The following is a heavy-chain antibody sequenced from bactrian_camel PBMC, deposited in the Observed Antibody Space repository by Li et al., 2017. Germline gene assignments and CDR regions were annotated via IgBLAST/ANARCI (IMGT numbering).Heavy chain of an antibody. V-gene: IGHV3S40*01. D-gene: IGHD2*01. Sequence: DVQLVESGGGLVQPGGSLRLSRVASGFTFSNYDMSWVRQAPGKGLEWVSAINNDGGTTYYADSVKGRFTISRDNAKNTLYLQLDSLKSEDTALYYCASIAYYSDGHYYTDSFTGARGPRSPSP. CDR3: ASIAYYSDGHYYTDSFT. J-gene: IGHJ4*01. CDR1: GFTFSNYD. CDR2: INNDGGTT.